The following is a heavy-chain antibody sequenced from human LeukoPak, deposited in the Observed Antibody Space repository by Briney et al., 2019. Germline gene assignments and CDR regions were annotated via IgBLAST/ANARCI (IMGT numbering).Heavy chain of an antibody. Sequence: PGGSLRLSCAASGFTFRNYWMHWVRQVPGKGLVWISRINSDGSSTSYADSVKGRFTISRDNAKKTLFLQMNSLRAEDTAVYYCARGSYGDYWGQGTLVTVSS. V-gene: IGHV3-74*01. CDR2: INSDGSST. J-gene: IGHJ4*02. CDR1: GFTFRNYW. CDR3: ARGSYGDY. D-gene: IGHD3-10*01.